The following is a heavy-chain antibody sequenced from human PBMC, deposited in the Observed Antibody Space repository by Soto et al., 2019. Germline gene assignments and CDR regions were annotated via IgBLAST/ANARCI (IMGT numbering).Heavy chain of an antibody. D-gene: IGHD3-22*01. CDR2: ISSSGSTI. CDR1: GFTFSDYY. CDR3: AREYYYDSRGYLDY. J-gene: IGHJ4*02. Sequence: GGSLRLSCAASGFTFSDYYMSWIRQAPGKGLEWVSYISSSGSTIYYADAVKGRFTISRDNAKNSLYLQMNSLRAEDTAVYYCAREYYYDSRGYLDYWGQGTLVTVSS. V-gene: IGHV3-11*04.